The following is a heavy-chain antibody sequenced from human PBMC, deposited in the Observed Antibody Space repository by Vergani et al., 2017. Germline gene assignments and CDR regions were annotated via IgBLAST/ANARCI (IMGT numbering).Heavy chain of an antibody. J-gene: IGHJ4*02. CDR2: INPIDSRI. CDR1: ESSFISNE. CDR3: TGHVPCGDGACLHFDH. V-gene: IGHV5-51*01. Sequence: EVMLVQSGAEVKKPGVSLKISCKYSESSFISNEIAWVRQMSGKGLQWMGNINPIDSRIAYSPSFQGQAIMSLDKSITTAYLQWRSLKASDTDIYYCTGHVPCGDGACLHFDHWGQGTQVTVSS. D-gene: IGHD2-21*01.